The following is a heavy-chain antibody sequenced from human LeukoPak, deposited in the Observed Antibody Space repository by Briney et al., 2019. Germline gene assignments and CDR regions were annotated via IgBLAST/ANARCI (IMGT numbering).Heavy chain of an antibody. V-gene: IGHV4-4*02. CDR1: GGSISSSNW. Sequence: PSGTLSLTCAVSGGSISSSNWWSWVRQPPGKGLEWIGYIYYSGSTNYNPSLKSRVTISVDTSKNQFSLKLSSVTAADTAVYYCARVDSSNWYEYRGYFDYWGQGTLVTVSS. CDR3: ARVDSSNWYEYRGYFDY. D-gene: IGHD6-13*01. J-gene: IGHJ4*02. CDR2: IYYSGST.